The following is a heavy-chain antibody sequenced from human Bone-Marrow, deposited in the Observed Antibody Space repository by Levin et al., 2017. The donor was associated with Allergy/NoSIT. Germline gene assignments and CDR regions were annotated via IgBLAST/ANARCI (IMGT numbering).Heavy chain of an antibody. CDR2: IAHDGTVS. J-gene: IGHJ4*02. CDR3: AKESTPMAAQYFDS. D-gene: IGHD5-18*01. Sequence: PGGSLRLSCVASGFIFSNYGMQWVRQTPGKGLDWVAVIAHDGTVSYYADSVRGRFTISRDNSRNMLWLQMNSLRAEDTAVYFCAKESTPMAAQYFDSWGQGTLVTVSP. V-gene: IGHV3-30*18. CDR1: GFIFSNYG.